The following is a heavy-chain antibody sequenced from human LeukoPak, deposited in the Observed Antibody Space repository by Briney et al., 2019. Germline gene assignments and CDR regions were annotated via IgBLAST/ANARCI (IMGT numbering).Heavy chain of an antibody. D-gene: IGHD3-22*01. Sequence: SETLSLTCTVSGGSISSYYWTWIRQPPGKGLEWIGYIYYSGNTNYNPSLKSRVTISVDTSKNQFSLKLSSVTTADTAVYYCARDFSYDSSRHDAFDIWGQGTMVTVSS. CDR3: ARDFSYDSSRHDAFDI. J-gene: IGHJ3*02. V-gene: IGHV4-59*01. CDR1: GGSISSYY. CDR2: IYYSGNT.